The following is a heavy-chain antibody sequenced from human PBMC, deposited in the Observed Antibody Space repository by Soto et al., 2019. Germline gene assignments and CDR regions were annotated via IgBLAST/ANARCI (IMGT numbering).Heavy chain of an antibody. CDR2: ISAYNGNT. CDR1: GYTFTSYG. D-gene: IGHD1-7*01. CDR3: AKGTRLTSEGPLFDY. Sequence: ASVKVSCKASGYTFTSYGINWVRQAPGQGLEWMGWISAYNGNTNYAQKLQGRVTMTTDTSTTTAYMELRSLRSDDTAVYYCAKGTRLTSEGPLFDYWGQGTLVTVSS. J-gene: IGHJ4*02. V-gene: IGHV1-18*01.